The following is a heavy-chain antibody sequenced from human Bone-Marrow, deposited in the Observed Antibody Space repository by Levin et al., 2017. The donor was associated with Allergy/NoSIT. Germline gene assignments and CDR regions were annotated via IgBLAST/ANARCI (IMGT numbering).Heavy chain of an antibody. CDR2: VNPKTGGT. CDR3: AILTHYYDSSGPHSFDV. D-gene: IGHD3-22*01. Sequence: ASVKVSCEASGYIFTDYYIHWVRQAPGQGLEWMGWVNPKTGGTHYIQKFEGRVTMTRDASLSTAYMELGRLTSDDTAVYFCAILTHYYDSSGPHSFDVWGQGTMVTVTS. J-gene: IGHJ3*01. V-gene: IGHV1-2*02. CDR1: GYIFTDYY.